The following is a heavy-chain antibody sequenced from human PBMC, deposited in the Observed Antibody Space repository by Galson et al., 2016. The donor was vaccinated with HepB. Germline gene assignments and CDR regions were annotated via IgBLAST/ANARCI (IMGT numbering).Heavy chain of an antibody. D-gene: IGHD3-10*01. V-gene: IGHV4-4*02. CDR2: IYHSGST. CDR3: ARGRYGSGSLYNWFDP. J-gene: IGHJ5*02. CDR1: GGSISSSNW. Sequence: TLSLTCAVSGGSISSSNWWSWVRQTPGKGLEWIGEIYHSGSTNYNPSLKSRVTISVDKSKNQFSLKLSSVTAADTAVFYCARGRYGSGSLYNWFDPWGQGNLVTVSS.